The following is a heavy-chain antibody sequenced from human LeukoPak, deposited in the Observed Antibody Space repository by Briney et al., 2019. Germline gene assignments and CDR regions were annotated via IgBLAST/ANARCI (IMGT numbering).Heavy chain of an antibody. J-gene: IGHJ4*02. Sequence: QPGGSLRLSCAASGFTFSNNDMHWVRQAPGKGLEWVAVISSDGSEKYYADSVKGRFTISRDNSKNTLYLQMNSLRAEDTAVYYCAKDSLDIRPRQTVVDIFDYWGQGTLVTVSS. D-gene: IGHD3-22*01. CDR3: AKDSLDIRPRQTVVDIFDY. CDR1: GFTFSNND. V-gene: IGHV3-30*18. CDR2: ISSDGSEK.